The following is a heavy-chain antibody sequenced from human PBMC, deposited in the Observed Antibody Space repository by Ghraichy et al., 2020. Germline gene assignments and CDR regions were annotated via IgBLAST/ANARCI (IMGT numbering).Heavy chain of an antibody. CDR3: ARDHSEDYDSGGYYLRGGWYFDL. V-gene: IGHV4-61*01. D-gene: IGHD3-22*01. CDR1: GGSVSSGSYY. Sequence: SETLSLTCTVSGGSVSSGSYYWSWIRQPPGKGLEWIGYIYYIGSTNYNPSLKSRVTISVDTSKNQFSLKLSSVTAADTAVYYCARDHSEDYDSGGYYLRGGWYFDLWGRGTLVTVSS. CDR2: IYYIGST. J-gene: IGHJ2*01.